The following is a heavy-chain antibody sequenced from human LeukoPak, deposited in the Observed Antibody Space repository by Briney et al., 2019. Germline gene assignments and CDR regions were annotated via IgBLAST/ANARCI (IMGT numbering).Heavy chain of an antibody. Sequence: GGSLRLSCVDSGFTFSSYSMNWVRQAPGERGERVSCIGSSSNYIYYRHSMKGRFTISRDNAKNSLYLQMNSLRVEATAVYYCARVWGVRATLGVFDIWGQGTMVTVSS. CDR2: IGSSSNYI. CDR3: ARVWGVRATLGVFDI. V-gene: IGHV3-21*01. CDR1: GFTFSSYS. J-gene: IGHJ3*02. D-gene: IGHD1-26*01.